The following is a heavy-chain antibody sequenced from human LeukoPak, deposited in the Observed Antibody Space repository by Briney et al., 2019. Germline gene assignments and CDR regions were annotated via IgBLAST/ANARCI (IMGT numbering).Heavy chain of an antibody. J-gene: IGHJ2*01. CDR2: VTGSGDAK. D-gene: IGHD3-22*01. Sequence: RGSLRLSSAPSGFTFSGSNMTCIRGAPRKGPEWISSVTGSGDAKYYAGSVKGRFTISRDNAKNSLYLQINSLRAEDTAVYYCARVTPPNYYDSSSAWYFDLWGRGTRVAVSS. CDR3: ARVTPPNYYDSSSAWYFDL. V-gene: IGHV3-11*01. CDR1: GFTFSGSN.